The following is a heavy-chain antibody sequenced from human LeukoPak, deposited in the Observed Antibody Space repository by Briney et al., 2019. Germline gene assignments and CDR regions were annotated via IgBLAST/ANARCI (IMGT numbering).Heavy chain of an antibody. V-gene: IGHV3-64*04. J-gene: IGHJ3*02. Sequence: GGSLRLSCSASGFTFSTYAMHWVRQAPGKGLEYVSSITSDGGSTYYADSVKGRFTISRDNSKNTLSLHMNTLRAEDTAVYYCAKDLLQTFFFDSSGYYSDAFGMWGQGTMVTVSP. D-gene: IGHD3-22*01. CDR2: ITSDGGST. CDR1: GFTFSTYA. CDR3: AKDLLQTFFFDSSGYYSDAFGM.